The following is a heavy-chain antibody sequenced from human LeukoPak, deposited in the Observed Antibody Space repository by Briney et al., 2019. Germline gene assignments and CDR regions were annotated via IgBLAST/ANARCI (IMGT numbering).Heavy chain of an antibody. Sequence: SETLSLTCAVYGGSFSGHYWSWIRQPPGKGLEWIGEINHSGSTNYNPSLKSRVTISVDTSKNQFSLKLSSVTAADTAVYYCARGRVPRGYWGQGTLVTVSS. D-gene: IGHD3-10*01. CDR1: GGSFSGHY. CDR2: INHSGST. V-gene: IGHV4-34*01. J-gene: IGHJ4*02. CDR3: ARGRVPRGY.